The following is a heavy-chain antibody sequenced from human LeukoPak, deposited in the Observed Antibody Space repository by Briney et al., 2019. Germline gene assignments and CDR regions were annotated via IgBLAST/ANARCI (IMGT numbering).Heavy chain of an antibody. CDR1: GGSISSYY. V-gene: IGHV4-4*07. Sequence: SETLSLTCTVSGGSISSYYWSWIRQPAGKGLEWIGRIYTSGGTNYNPSLKSRVTISVDTSKNQFSLKLSSVTAADTAVYYCARQEVLVGAKRDLDAFDIWGQGTMVTVSS. D-gene: IGHD1-26*01. CDR2: IYTSGGT. CDR3: ARQEVLVGAKRDLDAFDI. J-gene: IGHJ3*02.